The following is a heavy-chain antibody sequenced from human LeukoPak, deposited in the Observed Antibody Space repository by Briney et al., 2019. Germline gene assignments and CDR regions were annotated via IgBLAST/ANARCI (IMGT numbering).Heavy chain of an antibody. Sequence: SVKVSCKVSGYTLTELSMHWVRQAPGQGLEWMGGIIPIFGTANYAQKFQGRVTITADESTSTAYMELSSLRSEDTAVYYCASLSTNGDWEDYWGQGTLVTASS. J-gene: IGHJ4*02. CDR1: GYTLTELS. D-gene: IGHD2-21*01. CDR2: IIPIFGTA. CDR3: ASLSTNGDWEDY. V-gene: IGHV1-69*13.